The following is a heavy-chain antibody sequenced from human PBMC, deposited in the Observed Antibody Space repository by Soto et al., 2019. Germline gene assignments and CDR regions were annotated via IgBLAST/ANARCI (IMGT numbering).Heavy chain of an antibody. CDR1: GGSVSDYY. J-gene: IGHJ4*02. Sequence: PSETLSLTCNVSGGSVSDYYCSWIRQASGKGLTWIGSILYSGVIIYIPTLKSRFTMSVGPSKNQFSVVFRCVTTAATGVYCCATCPAGDFDNWGQGTLVTVSS. CDR2: ILYSGVI. CDR3: ATCPAGDFDN. V-gene: IGHV4-59*02. D-gene: IGHD2-21*01.